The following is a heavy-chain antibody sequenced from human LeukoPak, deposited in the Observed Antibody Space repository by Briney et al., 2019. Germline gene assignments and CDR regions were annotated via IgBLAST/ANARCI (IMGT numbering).Heavy chain of an antibody. CDR3: AKDNLVTIVGASGLTFDY. J-gene: IGHJ4*02. CDR2: ISYDGSKK. V-gene: IGHV3-30*18. Sequence: GGSLRLSCAASGFIFNDYGMHWVRQAPGKGLEWVAFISYDGSKKYYADSVKGRFTISRDNSQNTLYLQTTSLRAEDTAVYYCAKDNLVTIVGASGLTFDYWGQGTLVTVSS. D-gene: IGHD1-26*01. CDR1: GFIFNDYG.